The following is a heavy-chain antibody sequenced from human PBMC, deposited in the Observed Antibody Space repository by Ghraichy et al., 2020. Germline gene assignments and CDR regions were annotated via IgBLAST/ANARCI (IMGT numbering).Heavy chain of an antibody. CDR3: ARGASQPNSSGFRGDFDY. J-gene: IGHJ4*02. Sequence: SQTLSLTCAISGDSVSSNSAAWNWIRQSPSRGLEWLGRTYYRSKWYNDYAVSVKSRITINPDTSKNQFSLQLNSVTPEDTAVYYCARGASQPNSSGFRGDFDYWGQGTLVTVSS. V-gene: IGHV6-1*01. CDR1: GDSVSSNSAA. CDR2: TYYRSKWYN. D-gene: IGHD6-19*01.